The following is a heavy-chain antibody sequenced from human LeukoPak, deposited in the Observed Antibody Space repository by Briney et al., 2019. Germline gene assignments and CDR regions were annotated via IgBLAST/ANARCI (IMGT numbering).Heavy chain of an antibody. V-gene: IGHV3-30-3*01. CDR2: ISYDGSNK. J-gene: IGHJ4*02. CDR3: ARGGVYSSGSYYLYYFDY. Sequence: GRSLRLSCVASGFTFSSYAMHWVRQAPGKGLEWVALISYDGSNKYYADSVKGRFTISRDNSKNALYLQMNSLRAEDTAVYYCARGGVYSSGSYYLYYFDYWGQGTLVTVSS. CDR1: GFTFSSYA. D-gene: IGHD6-19*01.